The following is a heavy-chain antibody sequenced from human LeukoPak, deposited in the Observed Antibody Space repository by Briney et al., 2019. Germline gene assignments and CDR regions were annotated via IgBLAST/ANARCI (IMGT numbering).Heavy chain of an antibody. J-gene: IGHJ4*02. Sequence: GRSLRLSCAASGFTFSSYGMHWVRQAPGKGLEWVAVIWYDGSNKYYADSVKGRFTISRDNSKNTLYLQMDSLRAEDTAVYYCARPTYSGSYYWFDYWGQGTLVTVSS. V-gene: IGHV3-33*01. CDR1: GFTFSSYG. CDR2: IWYDGSNK. D-gene: IGHD1-26*01. CDR3: ARPTYSGSYYWFDY.